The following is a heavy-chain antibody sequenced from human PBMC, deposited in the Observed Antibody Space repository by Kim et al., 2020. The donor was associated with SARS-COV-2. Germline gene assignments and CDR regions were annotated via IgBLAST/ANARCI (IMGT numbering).Heavy chain of an antibody. Sequence: SETLSLTCAVSGGSISSSNWWSWVRQPPGKGLEWIGEIYHSGSTNYNPSLKSRVTISVDKSKNQFSLKLSSVTAADTAVYYCASIGSGWQDFDYWGQGTLVTVSS. J-gene: IGHJ4*02. CDR1: GGSISSSNW. CDR3: ASIGSGWQDFDY. CDR2: IYHSGST. V-gene: IGHV4-4*02. D-gene: IGHD6-19*01.